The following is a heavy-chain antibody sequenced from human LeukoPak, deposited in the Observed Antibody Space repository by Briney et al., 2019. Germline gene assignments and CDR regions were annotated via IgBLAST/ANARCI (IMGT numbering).Heavy chain of an antibody. CDR2: ISGSGGST. Sequence: GGSLRLSCAASGFTFSNYAMNWVRQAPERGLEWFSGISGSGGSTHYADSVKGRFTISRDNSKNTLYLQMNSLRAEDTAVYYCAKVGYYDSSGYYYGGPDYWGQGTLVTVSS. CDR3: AKVGYYDSSGYYYGGPDY. V-gene: IGHV3-23*01. CDR1: GFTFSNYA. D-gene: IGHD3-22*01. J-gene: IGHJ4*02.